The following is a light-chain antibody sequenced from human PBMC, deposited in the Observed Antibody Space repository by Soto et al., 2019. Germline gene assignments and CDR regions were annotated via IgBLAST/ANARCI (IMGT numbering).Light chain of an antibody. V-gene: IGLV2-14*01. CDR2: DVS. J-gene: IGLJ1*01. CDR1: RCDVGGYNY. Sequence: TPAVYASGGPGPPSTIPFPGHRCDVGGYNYVSWYQQHPGKAPKLMVYDVSNRPSGVSNRFSGSKSGNTASLTISGLQAEDEADYYCSSYTTSSTLFGTGTKVTVL. CDR3: SSYTTSSTL.